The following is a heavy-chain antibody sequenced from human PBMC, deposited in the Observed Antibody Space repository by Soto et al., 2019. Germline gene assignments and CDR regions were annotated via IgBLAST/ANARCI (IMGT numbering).Heavy chain of an antibody. J-gene: IGHJ4*02. CDR3: ARLVRTGVTGAPVDY. CDR2: IYPGDSDT. Sequence: PGESLKISCKGSGYSFTSYWIGWVRQMPGKGLEWMGIIYPGDSDTRYSPSFQGQVTISADKSISTAYLQWSSLKASDTAMYYCARLVRTGVTGAPVDYWGQGTLVTVSS. D-gene: IGHD1-1*01. V-gene: IGHV5-51*01. CDR1: GYSFTSYW.